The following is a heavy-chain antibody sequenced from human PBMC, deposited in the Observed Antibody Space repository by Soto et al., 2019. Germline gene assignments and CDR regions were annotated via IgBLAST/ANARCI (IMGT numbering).Heavy chain of an antibody. D-gene: IGHD6-13*01. V-gene: IGHV4-61*01. Sequence: QVQLQESGPGLVKPSETLSLTCTVSGDSVTSRSYYWTWVRQPPGKGLEWIGYIYYSGNINYNPSLKSRFTISVDTSTNQFSLKLTSVTDADTAIYYCARGNIAASGTKFDPWGQGILVTVSS. CDR3: ARGNIAASGTKFDP. J-gene: IGHJ5*02. CDR2: IYYSGNI. CDR1: GDSVTSRSYY.